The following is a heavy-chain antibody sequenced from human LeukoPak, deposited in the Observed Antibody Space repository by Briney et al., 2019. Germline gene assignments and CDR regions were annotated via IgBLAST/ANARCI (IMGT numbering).Heavy chain of an antibody. J-gene: IGHJ4*02. CDR3: ARGILRGSSWYSNSGGLSY. Sequence: SETLSLTCTVSGGSISSYYWSWIRQPPGKGLEWIGEINHSGSTNYNPSLKSRVTISVDTSKNQFSLKLSSVTAADTAVYYCARGILRGSSWYSNSGGLSYWGQGTLVTVSS. D-gene: IGHD6-13*01. CDR2: INHSGST. CDR1: GGSISSYY. V-gene: IGHV4-34*01.